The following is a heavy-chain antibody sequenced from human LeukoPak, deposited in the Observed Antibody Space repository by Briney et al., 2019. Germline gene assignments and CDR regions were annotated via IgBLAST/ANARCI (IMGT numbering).Heavy chain of an antibody. CDR2: ISGSGGST. D-gene: IGHD1-26*01. CDR3: AKGEVGADY. CDR1: GFNFGTYW. V-gene: IGHV3-23*01. J-gene: IGHJ4*02. Sequence: GGSLRLSCVASGFNFGTYWMNWVRLAPGKGLEWVSAISGSGGSTYYADSVKGRFTISRDNSKNTLYLQMNSLRAEDTAVYYCAKGEVGADYWGQGTLVTASS.